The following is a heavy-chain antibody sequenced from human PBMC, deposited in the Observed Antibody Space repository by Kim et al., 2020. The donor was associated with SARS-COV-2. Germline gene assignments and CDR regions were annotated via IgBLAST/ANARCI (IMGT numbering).Heavy chain of an antibody. Sequence: GGSLRLSCTASGFTFGDYAMRWVRQAPGKGLEWVGFIRSKAYGETTENAASVKGRCTIARDDSKSIAYLQMNSLKTEDTAVYYCNRATYYYGSGSLYYGMDVWGQGTTVTVSS. CDR3: NRATYYYGSGSLYYGMDV. CDR2: IRSKAYGETT. J-gene: IGHJ6*02. D-gene: IGHD3-10*01. V-gene: IGHV3-49*04. CDR1: GFTFGDYA.